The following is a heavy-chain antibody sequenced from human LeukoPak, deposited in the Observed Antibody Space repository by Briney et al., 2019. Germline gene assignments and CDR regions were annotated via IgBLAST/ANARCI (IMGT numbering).Heavy chain of an antibody. Sequence: PSQTLSLTCTVSGGSISSGGYYWSWIRQHPGKGLEWIGYIYYSGSTYYNPSLKSRVTISVDTSKNQFSLKLSSVTAADTAVYYCARARRQYTVTTLYHDAFDIWGQGTIVTVSS. D-gene: IGHD4-17*01. CDR3: ARARRQYTVTTLYHDAFDI. CDR2: IYYSGST. V-gene: IGHV4-31*03. CDR1: GGSISSGGYY. J-gene: IGHJ3*02.